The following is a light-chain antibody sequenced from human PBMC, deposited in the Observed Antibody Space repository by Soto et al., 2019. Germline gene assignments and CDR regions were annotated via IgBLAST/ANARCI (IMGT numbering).Light chain of an antibody. CDR1: QSVSSY. Sequence: ETVLTQSPATLSSSPGERATLSCRASQSVSSYLAWYQRKPGQAPRLLIYDASNRATGIPARFSGSGSGTDFTLTISSLEPADFAVYYCQQRSNWPLTFGGGTKVEIK. CDR3: QQRSNWPLT. CDR2: DAS. V-gene: IGKV3-11*01. J-gene: IGKJ4*02.